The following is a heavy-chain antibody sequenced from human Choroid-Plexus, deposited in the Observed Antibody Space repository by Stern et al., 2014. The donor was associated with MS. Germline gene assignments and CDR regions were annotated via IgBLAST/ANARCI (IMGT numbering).Heavy chain of an antibody. V-gene: IGHV3-30*18. CDR3: AKDRQYLTYFFDH. D-gene: IGHD2/OR15-2a*01. CDR1: GFTFGSCA. J-gene: IGHJ5*02. CDR2: VSYDGSNK. Sequence: QVQLVQSWGGVVQPGRPLRLSCVASGFTFGSCAMHWVPQAPGQGLEWVAGVSYDGSNKYYADSVKGRFTISRDNSQNTLYMQMSSLRPEDTAVYYCAKDRQYLTYFFDHWGQGSLVTVSS.